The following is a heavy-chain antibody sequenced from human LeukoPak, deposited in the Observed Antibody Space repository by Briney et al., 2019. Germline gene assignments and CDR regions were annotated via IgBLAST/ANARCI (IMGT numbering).Heavy chain of an antibody. D-gene: IGHD2-15*01. J-gene: IGHJ4*02. CDR3: AKGGWLEY. CDR2: ISGSGGST. V-gene: IGHV3-23*01. Sequence: GGSLRLSCAASGFTFISYGMSWVRQAQGKGLEWVSAISGSGGSTYYADSVKGRFIISRDDSKSTLYLQMNSLRAEDTAVYYCAKGGWLEYWGQGTLVTVSS. CDR1: GFTFISYG.